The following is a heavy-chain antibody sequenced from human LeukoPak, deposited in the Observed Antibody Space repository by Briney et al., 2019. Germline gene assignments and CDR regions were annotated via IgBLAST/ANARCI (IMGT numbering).Heavy chain of an antibody. CDR1: GFTFSSYG. CDR3: AKDASGSYWRTTYFDF. D-gene: IGHD1-26*01. V-gene: IGHV3-30*18. J-gene: IGHJ4*02. CDR2: ISYDGSNK. Sequence: GRSLRLSCAASGFTFSSYGMHWVRQAPGKGLEWVAIISYDGSNKYYADSVKGRFTISRDNSRNTLYLQMNSLRAEDTAVYYCAKDASGSYWRTTYFDFWGQGTLVTVSS.